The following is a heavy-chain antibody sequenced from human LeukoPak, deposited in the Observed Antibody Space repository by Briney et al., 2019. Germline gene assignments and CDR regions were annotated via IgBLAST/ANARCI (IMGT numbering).Heavy chain of an antibody. V-gene: IGHV3-74*01. J-gene: IGHJ1*01. Sequence: PGGSLRLSCAASGFAFSSYWMHWVRQAPGEGLVWVSRINSDGITTSYADSVKGRFTISRDNSKNTLYLQMNSLRAEDTAVYYCAKDFNDYGDFEYFQHWGQGTLVTVSS. CDR2: INSDGITT. CDR1: GFAFSSYW. D-gene: IGHD4-17*01. CDR3: AKDFNDYGDFEYFQH.